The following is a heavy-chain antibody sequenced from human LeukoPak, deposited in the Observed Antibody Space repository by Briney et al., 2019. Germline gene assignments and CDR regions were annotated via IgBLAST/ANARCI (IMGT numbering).Heavy chain of an antibody. V-gene: IGHV3-30*02. D-gene: IGHD2-2*01. CDR3: AKDRGVVVPAAIGY. Sequence: GGSLRLSCAASGFTFSSYGMHWVRQAPGKGLEWVAFIRYDGSNKYYADSVRGRFTISRDNSKNTLYLQMNSLRAEDTAVYYCAKDRGVVVPAAIGYWGQGTLVTVSS. CDR2: IRYDGSNK. CDR1: GFTFSSYG. J-gene: IGHJ4*02.